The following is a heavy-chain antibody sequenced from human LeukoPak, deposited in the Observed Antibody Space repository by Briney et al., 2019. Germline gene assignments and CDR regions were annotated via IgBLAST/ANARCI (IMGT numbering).Heavy chain of an antibody. CDR1: GFTFSSYS. V-gene: IGHV3-48*01. J-gene: IGHJ4*02. D-gene: IGHD5-24*01. Sequence: GGSLRLSCAASGFTFSSYSMNWVRQAPGKGLEWVSSISSSSSTIYYADSVKGRFTISRDNAKNSLYLQMNSLRAEDTAVYYCAREVRRDGYNFDYWGQGTLVTVSS. CDR3: AREVRRDGYNFDY. CDR2: ISSSSSTI.